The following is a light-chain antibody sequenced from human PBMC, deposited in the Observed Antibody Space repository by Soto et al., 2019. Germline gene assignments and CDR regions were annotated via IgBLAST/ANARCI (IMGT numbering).Light chain of an antibody. CDR3: NSYAGNSWV. CDR2: EVF. Sequence: QSALTQPPSASGTPGQPVSISCTRTSSDVGGYNRVSWYQHHPGKAPKLIIYEVFKRPSGVPDRFSGSKSGNTASLTVSGLQAEDEADYYCNSYAGNSWVFGGGTKLTVL. J-gene: IGLJ3*02. CDR1: SSDVGGYNR. V-gene: IGLV2-8*01.